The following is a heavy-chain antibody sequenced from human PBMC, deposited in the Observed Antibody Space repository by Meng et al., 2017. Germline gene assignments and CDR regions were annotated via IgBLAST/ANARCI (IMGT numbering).Heavy chain of an antibody. D-gene: IGHD2-2*01. V-gene: IGHV3-33*01. J-gene: IGHJ5*02. CDR3: ARDCSSTSCYATPRWFDP. CDR1: GFTFSSYG. Sequence: GELVEAGGGVVQAGGSLGFSCAASGFTFSSYGRHWVRQAPGKGLGWVAVIWYDGSNKYYADSVKGRFTISRDNSKNTLYLQMNSLRAEDTAVYYCARDCSSTSCYATPRWFDPWGQGTLVTVSS. CDR2: IWYDGSNK.